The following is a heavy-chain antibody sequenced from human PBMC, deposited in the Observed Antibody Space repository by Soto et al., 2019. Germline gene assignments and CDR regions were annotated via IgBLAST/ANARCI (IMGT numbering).Heavy chain of an antibody. CDR2: ISSSSSTI. CDR3: ARYYCSGYAITYDVFDI. CDR1: GFTFSSYS. Sequence: PGGSLRLSCAASGFTFSSYSMNWVRQAPGKGLEWVSYISSSSSTIYYADSVKGRFTISRDNAKNSLYQQMNSLRDEDTAVYYFARYYCSGYAITYDVFDIWGQGTMVTVSS. J-gene: IGHJ3*02. D-gene: IGHD2-15*01. V-gene: IGHV3-48*02.